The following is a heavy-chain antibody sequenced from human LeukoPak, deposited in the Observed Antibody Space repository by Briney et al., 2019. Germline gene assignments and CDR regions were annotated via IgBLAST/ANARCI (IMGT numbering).Heavy chain of an antibody. CDR1: GFTFSSYG. CDR3: AKDVGVLYYYYGMDV. J-gene: IGHJ6*02. D-gene: IGHD2-15*01. V-gene: IGHV3-30*18. Sequence: PGRSLRLSCAASGFTFSSYGMHWVRQAPGKGLEWVAVISYDGSNKYYADSVKGRFTISRDNSKNTLYLQMNSLRAEDTAVYYCAKDVGVLYYYYGMDVWGRGTTVTVSS. CDR2: ISYDGSNK.